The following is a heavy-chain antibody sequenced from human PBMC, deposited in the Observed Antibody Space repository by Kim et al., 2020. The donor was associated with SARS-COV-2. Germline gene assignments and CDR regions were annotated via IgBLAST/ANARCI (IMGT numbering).Heavy chain of an antibody. V-gene: IGHV3-15*01. Sequence: GGSLRLSCAASGFTFSNAWMSWVRQAPGKGLEWVGRIKSKTDGGTTDYAAPGKVRFTISRDESKNTLYLHMNSLKTEDTAVYSCTTRAYSSSWYDYWGQGTLVTVSS. D-gene: IGHD6-13*01. J-gene: IGHJ4*02. CDR2: IKSKTDGGTT. CDR1: GFTFSNAW. CDR3: TTRAYSSSWYDY.